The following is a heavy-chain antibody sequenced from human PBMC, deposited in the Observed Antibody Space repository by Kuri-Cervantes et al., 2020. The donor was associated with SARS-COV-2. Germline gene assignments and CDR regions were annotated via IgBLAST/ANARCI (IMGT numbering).Heavy chain of an antibody. V-gene: IGHV3-66*03. CDR1: GFTVSSNY. D-gene: IGHD2-21*02. J-gene: IGHJ4*02. CDR3: ARDGPLQGPGTAY. Sequence: GGSLRLSCAASGFTVSSNYMSWVRQAPGTGLEWVSVIYSCGSTYYADSVKGRFTISRDNAKNSLYLQMNSLRAEDTAVYYCARDGPLQGPGTAYWGQGTLVTVSS. CDR2: IYSCGST.